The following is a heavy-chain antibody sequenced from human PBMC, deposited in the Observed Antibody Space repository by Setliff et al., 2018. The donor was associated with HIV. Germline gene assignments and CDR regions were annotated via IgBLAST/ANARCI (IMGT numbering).Heavy chain of an antibody. V-gene: IGHV4-34*01. Sequence: PSETLSLTCTVSGDSSSNDYWTWVRQPPGKGLEWIGEINHSGSTKYNPSLKSRVTISVDTSKNQFSLKLSSVTAADTAVYYCARGTAYYNFWSGYSQDYYYYMDVWGKGTTVTVSS. J-gene: IGHJ6*03. D-gene: IGHD3-3*01. CDR2: INHSGST. CDR1: GDSSSNDY. CDR3: ARGTAYYNFWSGYSQDYYYYMDV.